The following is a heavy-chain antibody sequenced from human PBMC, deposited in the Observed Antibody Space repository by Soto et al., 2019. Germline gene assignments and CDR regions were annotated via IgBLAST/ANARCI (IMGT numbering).Heavy chain of an antibody. V-gene: IGHV3-74*02. CDR3: AWCIAAADNPLPDY. CDR1: GFTFSSYW. Sequence: EVQLVESGGGLVQPGGSLRLSCAASGFTFSSYWMHWVRQAPGKGLVWVSRINSDGSHTNYADSVKGRFTISRDNAKNTLYMQMNRLRAEDTAVYYCAWCIAAADNPLPDYWGQGPLVTVPA. D-gene: IGHD6-13*01. CDR2: INSDGSHT. J-gene: IGHJ4*02.